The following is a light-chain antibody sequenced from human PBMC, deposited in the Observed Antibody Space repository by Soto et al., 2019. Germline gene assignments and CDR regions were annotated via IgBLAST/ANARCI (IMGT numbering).Light chain of an antibody. J-gene: IGKJ1*01. V-gene: IGKV3-20*01. CDR2: GTS. CDR1: QSVSNNY. CDR3: QQYGRPPQT. Sequence: DIVLTQSPGTLSLSPGERATLSCRASQSVSNNYLAWYQQKPGQAPRLLIYGTSSRATDIPDRFTGSGSGTDFTLTISRLEPEDFAVYSCQQYGRPPQTFGQVTKVDIK.